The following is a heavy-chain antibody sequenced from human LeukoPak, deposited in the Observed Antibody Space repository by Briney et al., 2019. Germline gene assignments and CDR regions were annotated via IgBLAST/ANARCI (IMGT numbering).Heavy chain of an antibody. J-gene: IGHJ4*02. V-gene: IGHV5-51*01. D-gene: IGHD3-3*01. CDR2: IYPGDPDT. Sequence: GESLKISCKGSGYSFTSYWIGGVRQMPGKGLEWMGIIYPGDPDTRYSPSFQGQVTISADKSISTAYLQWSSLKASDTAMYYCARHPYYDFWSGYYDHWGQGTLVTVSS. CDR1: GYSFTSYW. CDR3: ARHPYYDFWSGYYDH.